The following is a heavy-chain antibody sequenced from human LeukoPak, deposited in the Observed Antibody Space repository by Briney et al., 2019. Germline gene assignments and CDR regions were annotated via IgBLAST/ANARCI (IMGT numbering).Heavy chain of an antibody. V-gene: IGHV4-59*01. J-gene: IGHJ3*02. D-gene: IGHD1-14*01. CDR3: ARIPYNRVSYNYELSAFDI. Sequence: PSETLSLTCTVSSGSISDYFWSWIRQPPGKGLEYIGYIFHRGITNSNPSLESRLIMSMDTSKRQFSLELSSVTAADTAVYYCARIPYNRVSYNYELSAFDIWGQGTMVIVSS. CDR2: IFHRGIT. CDR1: SGSISDYF.